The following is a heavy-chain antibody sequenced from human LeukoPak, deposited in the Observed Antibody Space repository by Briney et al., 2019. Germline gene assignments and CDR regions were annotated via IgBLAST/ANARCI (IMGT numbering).Heavy chain of an antibody. D-gene: IGHD2-8*01. Sequence: RGGSLRLSCAASGFVFPTYAMGWVRQAPGKGLEWVAAISSSGDNTYYADSVKGQFTISRDNSKNTLDLQMNSLRAEDTAMYHCAKVKALDAVASYFDYWGQGTLVTVSS. CDR2: ISSSGDNT. CDR3: AKVKALDAVASYFDY. V-gene: IGHV3-23*01. J-gene: IGHJ4*02. CDR1: GFVFPTYA.